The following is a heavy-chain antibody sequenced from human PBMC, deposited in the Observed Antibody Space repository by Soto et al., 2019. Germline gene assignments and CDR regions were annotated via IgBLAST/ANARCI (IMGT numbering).Heavy chain of an antibody. CDR2: INHTGGT. CDR1: GGSVNGYY. J-gene: IGHJ5*02. Sequence: NPSETLSLTCAVYGGSVNGYYWNWIRQPPGKGLEWIGEINHTGGTHYNPSLKSRVTVSVDTSKNQFSLRLSSVTAADTAIYYCATRITVFGLLIHPFDPWGQGTQVTVSS. V-gene: IGHV4-34*01. D-gene: IGHD3-3*01. CDR3: ATRITVFGLLIHPFDP.